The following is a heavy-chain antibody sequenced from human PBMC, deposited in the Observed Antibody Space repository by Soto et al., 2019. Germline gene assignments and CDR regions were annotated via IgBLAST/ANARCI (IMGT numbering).Heavy chain of an antibody. D-gene: IGHD5-18*01. CDR3: ATVDTAMVTGGGYYYYYMDV. CDR2: IYDTGST. V-gene: IGHV4-30-2*01. CDR1: GGSIRGSSYS. J-gene: IGHJ6*03. Sequence: SETLSLTCAVSGGSIRGSSYSWSWIRQPPGKGLEWIGYIYDTGSTYYNPSLKSRVTISVDTSKNQFSLKVSSVTAADTAVYYCATVDTAMVTGGGYYYYYMDVWGKGTTVTVSS.